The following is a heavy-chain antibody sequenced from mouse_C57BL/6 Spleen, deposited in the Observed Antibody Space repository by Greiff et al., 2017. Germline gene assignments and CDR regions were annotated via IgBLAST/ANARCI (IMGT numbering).Heavy chain of an antibody. CDR2: IDPSDSYT. CDR1: GYTFTSYW. Sequence: QVQLQQPGAELVRPGTSVKLSCKASGYTFTSYWMHWVKQRPGQGLEWIGVIDPSDSYTNYNQKFKGKATLTVDTSSSTAYMQLSSLTSEDSAVYYCASYYGNYGFAYWGQGTLVTVSA. D-gene: IGHD2-1*01. V-gene: IGHV1-59*01. CDR3: ASYYGNYGFAY. J-gene: IGHJ3*01.